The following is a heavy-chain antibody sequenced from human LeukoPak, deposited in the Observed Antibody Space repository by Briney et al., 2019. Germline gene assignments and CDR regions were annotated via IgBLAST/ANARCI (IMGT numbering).Heavy chain of an antibody. V-gene: IGHV3-7*01. J-gene: IGHJ4*02. CDR2: IDQRGGDK. D-gene: IGHD3-16*01. CDR1: RFTFRSSW. CDR3: VRDNGGEHL. Sequence: PGGSLRLSCAASRFTFRSSWMSWVRQAPGKGLEWVATIDQRGGDKFSVDSVKGRFIISRDNAKNSVYLQMNSLRDDDTAVYYCVRDNGGEHLWGQGTLVTVTS.